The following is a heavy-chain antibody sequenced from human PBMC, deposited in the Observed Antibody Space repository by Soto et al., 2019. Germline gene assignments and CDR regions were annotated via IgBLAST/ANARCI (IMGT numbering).Heavy chain of an antibody. CDR2: IGGRGNSA. J-gene: IGHJ3*01. CDR3: VREGRGSFDF. CDR1: GFTFSAYG. V-gene: IGHV3-23*01. Sequence: GGSLRLSCAASGFTFSAYGMQWVRQAPGKWLEWVSVIGGRGNSAYYADSVQGRFTISRDNSKNTLSLQMSSLTADDTAIYYCVREGRGSFDFWGRGXMVTVSS. D-gene: IGHD5-12*01.